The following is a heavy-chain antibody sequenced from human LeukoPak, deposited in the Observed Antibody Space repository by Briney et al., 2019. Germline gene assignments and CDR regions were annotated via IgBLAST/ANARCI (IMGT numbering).Heavy chain of an antibody. CDR3: ARVVGYCSGGSCYDNWFDP. Sequence: SQTLSLTCAISRDRVSSNSAAWNWIRQSPSRGLEWLGRTYYRSKWYNDYAVSVKSRITINPDTSKNQFSLQLSSVTPEDTAVYYCARVVGYCSGGSCYDNWFDPWGQGTLVTVSS. D-gene: IGHD2-15*01. CDR2: TYYRSKWYN. CDR1: RDRVSSNSAA. V-gene: IGHV6-1*01. J-gene: IGHJ5*02.